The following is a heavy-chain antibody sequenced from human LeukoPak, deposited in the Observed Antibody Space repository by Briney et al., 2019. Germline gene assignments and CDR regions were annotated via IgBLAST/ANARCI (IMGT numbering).Heavy chain of an antibody. CDR1: GYTFTGYY. Sequence: GASVKVSCKASGYTFTGYYMHWVRQAPGQGLEWMGWINPNSGGTNYAQKFQGRVTMTRNTSISTAYMELSSLRSEDTAVYYCARGPSGLQLVRGSGVYYMDVWGKGTTATVSS. D-gene: IGHD6-13*01. CDR3: ARGPSGLQLVRGSGVYYMDV. J-gene: IGHJ6*03. CDR2: INPNSGGT. V-gene: IGHV1-2*02.